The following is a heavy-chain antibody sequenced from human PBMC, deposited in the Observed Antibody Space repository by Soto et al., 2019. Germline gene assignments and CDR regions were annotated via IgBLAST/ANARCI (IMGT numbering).Heavy chain of an antibody. CDR2: IYYSGRT. CDR3: ASVIGGGSEYYFDY. V-gene: IGHV4-31*03. Sequence: SETLSRTCTVSGVSISTGGYYWSWIRQHPGKVLEWIGNIYYSGRTYYNPSLKSRVILSVDTSKNHFSLNLRSLTAADSAMYYCASVIGGGSEYYFDYWGQGALVTVSS. CDR1: GVSISTGGYY. J-gene: IGHJ4*02. D-gene: IGHD1-26*01.